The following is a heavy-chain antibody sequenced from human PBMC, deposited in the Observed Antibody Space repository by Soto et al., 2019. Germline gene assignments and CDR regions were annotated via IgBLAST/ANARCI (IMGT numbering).Heavy chain of an antibody. CDR2: IIPMFGTT. V-gene: IGHV1-69*12. J-gene: IGHJ4*02. D-gene: IGHD1-26*01. Sequence: QVQLVQSGAVVKKPGSSVKVSCKASGGTFSSYAMNWVRQAPGPGLEWMGGIIPMFGTTTYAQKFQGRVTITAEESTSTVYMELTGLTSDDTAVYYSGRDGAGMGATVDYGGQGTLVTVSS. CDR1: GGTFSSYA. CDR3: GRDGAGMGATVDY.